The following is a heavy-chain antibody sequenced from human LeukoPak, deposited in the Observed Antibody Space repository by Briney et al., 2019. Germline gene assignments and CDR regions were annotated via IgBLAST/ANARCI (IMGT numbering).Heavy chain of an antibody. CDR2: INHSGST. Sequence: SETLSLTCAVYGGSFSGYYWSWIRQPPGKGLEWIGEINHSGSTNYNPSLKSRVTISVDTSKNQFSLKLSCVTAADTAVYYCAVAVAGSTMVWFDPWGQGTLVTVSS. V-gene: IGHV4-34*01. CDR3: AVAVAGSTMVWFDP. CDR1: GGSFSGYY. D-gene: IGHD6-19*01. J-gene: IGHJ5*02.